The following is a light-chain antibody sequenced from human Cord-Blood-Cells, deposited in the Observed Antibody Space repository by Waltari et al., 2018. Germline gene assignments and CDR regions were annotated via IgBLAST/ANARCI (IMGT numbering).Light chain of an antibody. CDR1: QSISSY. Sequence: DIQMTQSPSSLSASVGERVPITCRASQSISSYLNWYQQKPGKAPKLMIYAASSLQSGVPSRFSGSGSGTDFTLTISSLQPEDFATYYCQQSYSTPPYTFGQGTKLEIK. CDR2: AAS. CDR3: QQSYSTPPYT. J-gene: IGKJ2*01. V-gene: IGKV1-39*01.